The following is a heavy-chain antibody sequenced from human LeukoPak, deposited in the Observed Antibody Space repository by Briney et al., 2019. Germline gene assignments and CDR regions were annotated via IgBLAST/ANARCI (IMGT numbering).Heavy chain of an antibody. CDR2: ICGSGGSK. CDR1: GFIYSSYA. V-gene: IGHV3-23*01. D-gene: IGHD1-26*01. J-gene: IGHJ4*02. Sequence: GGSLRLSCAATGFIYSSYAMHWVRQAPGKGLAWVSVICGSGGSKYYAGSVRGRLTLPIDNSKYALYVQINSLRARDTAGYYLSKDQWAGAGWIDYWGQGTLVTVSS. CDR3: SKDQWAGAGWIDY.